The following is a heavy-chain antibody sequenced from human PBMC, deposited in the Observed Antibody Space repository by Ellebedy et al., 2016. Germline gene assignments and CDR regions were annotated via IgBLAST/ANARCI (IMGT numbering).Heavy chain of an antibody. Sequence: SETLSLTCTVSDDSTTTNTFYWTWIRQPPGKRLEWIGYISYSGTTNYNPSLKSRVTISSDTSKNQFSLKLSSVTAADTAVYYCAALQWLAPAWYFDLWGRGTLVTVSS. J-gene: IGHJ2*01. D-gene: IGHD6-19*01. CDR2: ISYSGTT. V-gene: IGHV4-61*05. CDR1: DDSTTTNTFY. CDR3: AALQWLAPAWYFDL.